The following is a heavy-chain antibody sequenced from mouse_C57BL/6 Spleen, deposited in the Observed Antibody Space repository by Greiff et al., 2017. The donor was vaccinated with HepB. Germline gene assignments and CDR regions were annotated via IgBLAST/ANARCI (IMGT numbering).Heavy chain of an antibody. V-gene: IGHV1-72*01. Sequence: QVHVKQPGAELVKPGASVKLSCKASGYTFTSYWMHWVKQRPGRGLEWIGRIDPNSGGTKYNEKFKSKATLTVDKPSSTAYMQLSSLTSEDSAVYYCAGTGEGYYGSSYEDYWGQGTTLTVSS. CDR1: GYTFTSYW. CDR2: IDPNSGGT. D-gene: IGHD1-1*01. J-gene: IGHJ2*01. CDR3: AGTGEGYYGSSYEDY.